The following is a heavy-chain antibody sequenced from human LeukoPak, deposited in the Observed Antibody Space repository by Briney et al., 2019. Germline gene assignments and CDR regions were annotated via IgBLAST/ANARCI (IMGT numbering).Heavy chain of an antibody. CDR2: IQSGGNI. CDR1: GFVVNSNY. Sequence: GGSLRLSCAVTGFVVNSNYLSWVRQAPGKGLEWVSLIQSGGNIRYAESVKGRFTISRDISKNTVYLQMNSLRVEDTAIYYCARGGGGIAFDIWGQGTMVTVSS. CDR3: ARGGGGIAFDI. J-gene: IGHJ3*02. V-gene: IGHV3-53*01. D-gene: IGHD3-16*01.